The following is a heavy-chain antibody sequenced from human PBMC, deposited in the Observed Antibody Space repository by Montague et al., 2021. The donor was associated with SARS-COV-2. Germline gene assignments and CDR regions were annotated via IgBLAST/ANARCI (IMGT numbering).Heavy chain of an antibody. CDR2: IYYSGST. D-gene: IGHD3-10*01. CDR3: ARREAYYSSGSYPN. J-gene: IGHJ4*02. V-gene: IGHV4-39*01. CDR1: GGSISSSSYY. Sequence: SETLSLTCTVSGGSISSSSYYWGWIRQPPGKGLEWIGSIYYSGSTYYNPSLKSRVTISVDTSKNQFSLKLSSVTAADTAVYYCARREAYYSSGSYPNWGQGTLVTVSS.